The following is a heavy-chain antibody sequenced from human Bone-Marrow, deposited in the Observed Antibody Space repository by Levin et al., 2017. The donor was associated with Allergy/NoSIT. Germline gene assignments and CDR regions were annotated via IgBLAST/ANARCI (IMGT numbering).Heavy chain of an antibody. CDR2: ISGGSGNT. V-gene: IGHV3-23*01. CDR3: AKDMSIRLSISWHYDAFDS. CDR1: GFTFSSYG. D-gene: IGHD6-13*01. J-gene: IGHJ3*02. Sequence: PAASVKVSCAASGFTFSSYGISWVRQAPGKGLEWVSGISGGSGNTYHADSVKGRFTISRDNSKNTLYLQMNSLRAEDTAVYYCAKDMSIRLSISWHYDAFDSWGRGTMVTVSS.